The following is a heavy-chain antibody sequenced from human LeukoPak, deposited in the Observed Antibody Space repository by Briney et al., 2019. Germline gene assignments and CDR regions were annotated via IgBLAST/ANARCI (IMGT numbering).Heavy chain of an antibody. CDR1: GGSISSYY. CDR3: ARHSGSRTKYYYFGY. J-gene: IGHJ4*02. V-gene: IGHV4-59*01. D-gene: IGHD6-19*01. CDR2: IYYSGST. Sequence: SETLSLTCTVSGGSISSYYWSWIRQPPGKGLEWIGYIYYSGSTNYNPSLKTRVTISVDTSKNQFSLKLSSVTAADTAVYYCARHSGSRTKYYYFGYWGQGTLVTVSS.